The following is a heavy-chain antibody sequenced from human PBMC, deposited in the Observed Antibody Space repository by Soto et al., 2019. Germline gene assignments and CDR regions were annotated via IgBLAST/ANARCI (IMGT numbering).Heavy chain of an antibody. CDR2: IIPIFGTA. CDR1: GGTFSSYA. J-gene: IGHJ5*02. D-gene: IGHD6-13*01. CDR3: ARGYSRARTNWFDP. Sequence: SVKVSCKASGGTFSSYAMSWVRQAPGQGLEWMGGIIPIFGTANYAQKFQDRVTITADESTSTAYMELSSLRSEDTAVYYCARGYSRARTNWFDPWGQGTLVTVSS. V-gene: IGHV1-69*13.